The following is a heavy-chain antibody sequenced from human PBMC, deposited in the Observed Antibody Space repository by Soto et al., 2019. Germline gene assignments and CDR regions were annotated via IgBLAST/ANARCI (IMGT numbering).Heavy chain of an antibody. J-gene: IGHJ3*02. Sequence: ASVKVSCKASGYTFTGYYMHWVRQAPGQGLEWMGWINPNSGGTNYAQKFQGWVTMTRDTSISTAYMELSRRRSDDTAVYYCARELPGIAARRGDAFDIWGQGTMVTVSS. D-gene: IGHD6-6*01. V-gene: IGHV1-2*04. CDR2: INPNSGGT. CDR1: GYTFTGYY. CDR3: ARELPGIAARRGDAFDI.